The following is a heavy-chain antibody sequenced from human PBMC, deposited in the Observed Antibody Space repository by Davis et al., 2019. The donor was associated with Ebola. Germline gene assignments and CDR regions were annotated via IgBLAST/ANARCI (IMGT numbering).Heavy chain of an antibody. J-gene: IGHJ4*02. CDR3: ARDRYSDGSGYFFEQSH. Sequence: SVKVFCKAAAGPFNTYAISWGRQAPGQGLDWKGGIIHVFGIPKYAQKFQGRVTITADESTSTAYMELSSLRSEDTAVYYCARDRYSDGSGYFFEQSHWGQGTLVTVSS. V-gene: IGHV1-69*13. CDR1: AGPFNTYA. D-gene: IGHD3-22*01. CDR2: IIHVFGIP.